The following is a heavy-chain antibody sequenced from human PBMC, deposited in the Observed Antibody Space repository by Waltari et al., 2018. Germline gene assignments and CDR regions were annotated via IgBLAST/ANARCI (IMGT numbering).Heavy chain of an antibody. Sequence: EVQLVESGGRLVQPGGSLRLSCVASGFSLGDHYMDWVRQVPGKGLEWVGRIRNKANRYTTDYAASVTGRFIVSRDDSKNSLYLQMTTLKSEDTATYYCTRVTNWSYDEWGQGTLVTVSS. J-gene: IGHJ4*02. V-gene: IGHV3-72*01. CDR1: GFSLGDHY. CDR2: IRNKANRYTT. CDR3: TRVTNWSYDE. D-gene: IGHD1-7*01.